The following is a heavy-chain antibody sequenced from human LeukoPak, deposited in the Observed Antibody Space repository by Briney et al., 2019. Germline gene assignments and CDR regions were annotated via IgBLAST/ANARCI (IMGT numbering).Heavy chain of an antibody. CDR3: ATAADSSGYGYAFDI. CDR1: GYTLTELS. D-gene: IGHD3-22*01. Sequence: GASVKVSCKVSGYTLTELSMHWVRQAPGKGLGWMGGFDPEDGETIYAQKFQGRVTMTEDTSTDTAYMELSSLRSEDTAVYYCATAADSSGYGYAFDIWGQGTMVTVSS. CDR2: FDPEDGET. J-gene: IGHJ3*02. V-gene: IGHV1-24*01.